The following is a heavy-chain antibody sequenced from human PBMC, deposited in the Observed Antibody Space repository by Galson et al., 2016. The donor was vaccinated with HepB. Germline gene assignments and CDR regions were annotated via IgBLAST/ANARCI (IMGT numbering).Heavy chain of an antibody. J-gene: IGHJ2*01. D-gene: IGHD3-3*01. Sequence: SLRLSCAASGFTFSIYALSWVRQAPGKGLEWVSAISGSGGSTYSADSVKGRFTISRDNSKNTLYLQMNSLRAEDTAVYYCPNLAGSSDFWSGKRAFDLWGRGTLVTVSS. CDR2: ISGSGGST. CDR3: PNLAGSSDFWSGKRAFDL. CDR1: GFTFSIYA. V-gene: IGHV3-23*01.